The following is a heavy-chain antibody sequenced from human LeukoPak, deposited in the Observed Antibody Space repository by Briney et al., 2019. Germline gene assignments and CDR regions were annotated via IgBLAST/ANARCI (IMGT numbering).Heavy chain of an antibody. Sequence: GGSLRLSCEASGFIFLSYGMNWVRQVPGKGLEWISSITSGTTYIYYADSLKGRFTISRDNAKNSLYLQMNSLRVEDTAVYYCARDRTDRGLRYFDFWGQGILVTVSS. D-gene: IGHD3-10*01. J-gene: IGHJ4*02. CDR3: ARDRTDRGLRYFDF. CDR2: ITSGTTYI. CDR1: GFIFLSYG. V-gene: IGHV3-21*01.